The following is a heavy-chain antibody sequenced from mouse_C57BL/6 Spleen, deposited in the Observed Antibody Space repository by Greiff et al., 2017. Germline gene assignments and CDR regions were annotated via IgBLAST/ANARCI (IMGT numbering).Heavy chain of an antibody. J-gene: IGHJ2*01. CDR1: GYTFTSYW. CDR3: ARRGLTGMDFDY. V-gene: IGHV1-69*01. D-gene: IGHD4-1*01. Sequence: QQSCKASGYTFTSYWMHWVKQRPGQGLEWIGEIDPSDSYTNYNQKFKGKSTLTVDKSSSTAYMQLSSLTSEDSAVYYCARRGLTGMDFDYWGQGTTLTVSS. CDR2: IDPSDSYT.